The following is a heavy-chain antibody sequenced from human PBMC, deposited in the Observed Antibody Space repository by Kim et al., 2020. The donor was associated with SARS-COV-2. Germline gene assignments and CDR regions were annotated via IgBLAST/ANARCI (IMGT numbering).Heavy chain of an antibody. J-gene: IGHJ4*02. Sequence: TYYADYVKGRFTISRDNSKNTMYLQMNSLRAEDTAVYYCAKEEDSGSLDYWGQGTLVTVSS. V-gene: IGHV3-23*01. D-gene: IGHD1-26*01. CDR3: AKEEDSGSLDY. CDR2: T.